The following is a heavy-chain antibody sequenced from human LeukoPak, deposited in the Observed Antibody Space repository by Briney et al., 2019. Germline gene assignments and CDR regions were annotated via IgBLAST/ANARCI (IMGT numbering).Heavy chain of an antibody. Sequence: GGSLRLSCAASGFTFSSYSMNWARQAPGKGLEWVSYINSDSSIIYYADSVKGRFTISRDNAKNSLYLQMNSLRAEDTAVYYCAKHCSSTSCQKIGDYWGQGTLVTVSS. CDR1: GFTFSSYS. CDR3: AKHCSSTSCQKIGDY. CDR2: INSDSSII. D-gene: IGHD2-2*01. V-gene: IGHV3-48*04. J-gene: IGHJ4*02.